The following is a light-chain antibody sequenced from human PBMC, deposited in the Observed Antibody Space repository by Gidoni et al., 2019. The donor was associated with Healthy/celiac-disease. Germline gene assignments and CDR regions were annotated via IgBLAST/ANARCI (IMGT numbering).Light chain of an antibody. V-gene: IGKV3-11*01. J-gene: IGKJ4*01. Sequence: PATLSVSPGERPTLSCRSSQSVSSYLAWYQQKPGQAPRLLIYDASNRSTGIPARFSGSGSGTDFTLTISRLEPEDFAVYYCQQGSNWPLTFGGGTKVEIK. CDR3: QQGSNWPLT. CDR1: QSVSSY. CDR2: DAS.